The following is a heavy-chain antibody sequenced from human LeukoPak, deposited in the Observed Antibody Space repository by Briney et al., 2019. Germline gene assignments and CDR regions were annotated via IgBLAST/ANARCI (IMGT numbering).Heavy chain of an antibody. J-gene: IGHJ3*02. D-gene: IGHD4-23*01. CDR1: GFTFDDYA. Sequence: GGSLRLSCAASGFTFDDYAMHWVRQAPGKGLEWVSGISWNSGSIGYADSVKGRFTISRDNAKNSLYLQMNSLRAEDTALYYCVQARGPYYGGNHGAFDIWGQGTMVTVSS. CDR3: VQARGPYYGGNHGAFDI. V-gene: IGHV3-9*01. CDR2: ISWNSGSI.